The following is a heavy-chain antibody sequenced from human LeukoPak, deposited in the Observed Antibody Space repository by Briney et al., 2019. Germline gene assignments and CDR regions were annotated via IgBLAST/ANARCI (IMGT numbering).Heavy chain of an antibody. J-gene: IGHJ4*02. CDR2: ISAYNGNT. D-gene: IGHD6-19*01. CDR3: ARGAVAGPTVFDY. V-gene: IGHV1-18*01. Sequence: ASVKVSCKASGYTFTSYGIIWVRQAPGQGLEWMGWISAYNGNTKYAQRLQGRVTMTTDTSTSTAYMDLRSLRSDDTAVYYCARGAVAGPTVFDYWGQGTLVTVSS. CDR1: GYTFTSYG.